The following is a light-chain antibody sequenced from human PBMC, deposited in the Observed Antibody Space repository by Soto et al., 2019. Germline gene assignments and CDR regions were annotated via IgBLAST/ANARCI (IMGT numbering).Light chain of an antibody. V-gene: IGLV2-14*01. CDR1: SSDVGGSNY. CDR3: SSYTSGSTV. Sequence: QSALTQPASVSGSPGQSITISCTGTSSDVGGSNYVSWYQHHPGKAPKLMIYEVSNRPSGFSSRFSGSKSGNTASLTISGLQAEDEADYYCSSYTSGSTVFGGGTKLTVL. J-gene: IGLJ3*02. CDR2: EVS.